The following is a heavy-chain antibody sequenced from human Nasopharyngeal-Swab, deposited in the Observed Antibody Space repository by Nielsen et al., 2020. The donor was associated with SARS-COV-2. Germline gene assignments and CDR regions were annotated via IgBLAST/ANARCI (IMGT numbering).Heavy chain of an antibody. CDR3: ARYIIAARPLYYYYGMDV. CDR1: GFTFDDYA. V-gene: IGHV3-9*01. J-gene: IGHJ6*02. Sequence: GGSLRLSCAASGFTFDDYAMHWVRQAPGKGLEWVSGISWNSGSIGYADSVKGRFTISRDNAKNSLYLQMNSLRAEDTAVYYCARYIIAARPLYYYYGMDVWGQGTTVTVSS. D-gene: IGHD6-6*01. CDR2: ISWNSGSI.